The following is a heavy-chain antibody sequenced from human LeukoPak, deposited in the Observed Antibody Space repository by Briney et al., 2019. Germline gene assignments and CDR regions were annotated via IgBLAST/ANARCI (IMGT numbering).Heavy chain of an antibody. D-gene: IGHD3-22*01. CDR1: GYTFTAHY. Sequence: GASVKVSCKTSGYTFTAHYIHWVRQAPGQGLEWMGWISAYNGNTNYAQKLQGRVTMTTDTSTSTAYMELRSLRSDDTAVYYCARDPSDSSGYYYGPRAFDIWGQGTMVTVSS. V-gene: IGHV1-18*04. J-gene: IGHJ3*02. CDR3: ARDPSDSSGYYYGPRAFDI. CDR2: ISAYNGNT.